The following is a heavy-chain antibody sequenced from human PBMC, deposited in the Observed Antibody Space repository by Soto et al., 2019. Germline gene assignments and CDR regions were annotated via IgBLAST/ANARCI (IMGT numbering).Heavy chain of an antibody. Sequence: GGSLRLSCAASGFTFSSYAMNWVRQAPGKGLEWVSAVTGSGDSTYYADSVKGRFTISRDNSKHTLYLQMNSLRAEDTAVYYCARYGGNSGGYEYFQDWGQGTLVTVSS. D-gene: IGHD4-17*01. V-gene: IGHV3-23*01. CDR3: ARYGGNSGGYEYFQD. J-gene: IGHJ1*01. CDR1: GFTFSSYA. CDR2: VTGSGDST.